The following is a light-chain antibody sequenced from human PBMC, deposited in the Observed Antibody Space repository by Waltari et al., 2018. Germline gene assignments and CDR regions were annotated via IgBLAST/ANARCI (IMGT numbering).Light chain of an antibody. V-gene: IGKV3-20*01. CDR2: GAS. CDR3: QQYGSSPLT. J-gene: IGKJ4*01. CDR1: QSGSSSY. Sequence: CRASQSGSSSYLAWYQKKPSQAPRLLIYGASSRATSIPGRFSGSGSGTDFTLTISRLEPEDFAVYYCQQYGSSPLTFGGGTKVEIK.